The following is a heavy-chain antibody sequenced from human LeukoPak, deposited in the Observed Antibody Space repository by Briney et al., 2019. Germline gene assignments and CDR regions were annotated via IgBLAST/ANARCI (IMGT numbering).Heavy chain of an antibody. Sequence: GGSLRLSCAASGFTFSSYGMHWVRQAPGKGLEWVAFIRYDGSNKYYADSVKGRFTISRDNSKNTLYLQMNSLRAEDTAVYYCAKDFQQQLVRSGYYYYYYMDVWGKGTTVTISS. CDR1: GFTFSSYG. CDR2: IRYDGSNK. J-gene: IGHJ6*03. D-gene: IGHD6-13*01. CDR3: AKDFQQQLVRSGYYYYYYMDV. V-gene: IGHV3-30*02.